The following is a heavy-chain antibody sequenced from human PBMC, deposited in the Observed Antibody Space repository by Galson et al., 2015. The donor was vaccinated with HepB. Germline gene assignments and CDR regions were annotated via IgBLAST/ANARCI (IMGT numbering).Heavy chain of an antibody. CDR3: ARGARVLGVAATQNNWFDT. V-gene: IGHV1-18*01. J-gene: IGHJ5*02. CDR2: ISAYNRKT. Sequence: SCKVSGYTFSSYSITWVRQAPGQGLEWMGWISAYNRKTNYAQKFQGRVGMTTDTSTNTAYMELRRLRSDDTALYYCARGARVLGVAATQNNWFDTWGQGTMVTVSS. D-gene: IGHD2-15*01. CDR1: GYTFSSYS.